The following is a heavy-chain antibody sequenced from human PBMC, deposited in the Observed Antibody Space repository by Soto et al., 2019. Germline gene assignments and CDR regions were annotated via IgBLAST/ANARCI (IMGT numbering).Heavy chain of an antibody. V-gene: IGHV3-74*01. J-gene: IGHJ5*02. CDR2: INADGTTT. CDR1: GFTFSTYW. Sequence: EVHLVESGGGLVQPGGSLRLSCAASGFTFSTYWMHWVRQAPGKGLVCVSRINADGTTTTYADSVKGRFTISRDHDKNSLYLQMNSRRAEDTAVYFCATVAAHSYNWVAPWGQGTLVTISS. CDR3: ATVAAHSYNWVAP. D-gene: IGHD6-25*01.